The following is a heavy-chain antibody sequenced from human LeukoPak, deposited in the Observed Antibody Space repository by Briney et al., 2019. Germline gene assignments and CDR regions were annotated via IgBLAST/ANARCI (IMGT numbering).Heavy chain of an antibody. CDR3: ARDHDLHYYTFNP. Sequence: GGSLRLSCAASGFTFSDYYMSWIRQAPGKGLEWVSYISSSGSTIYYADSVKGRFTISRDNAKNSLYLQMNSLRAEDTAVYYCARDHDLHYYTFNPWGRGTLVTVSS. D-gene: IGHD1-26*01. CDR1: GFTFSDYY. V-gene: IGHV3-11*01. J-gene: IGHJ5*02. CDR2: ISSSGSTI.